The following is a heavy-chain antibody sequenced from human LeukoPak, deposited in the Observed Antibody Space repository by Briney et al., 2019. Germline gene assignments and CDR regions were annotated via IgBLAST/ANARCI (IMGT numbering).Heavy chain of an antibody. Sequence: GGSLRLSCVASGFTFDHYGMRWVRQAPGKRLEWVAVIWHDGSSQYYADSVKGRFTISRDNSMNTLYLQMNSLRAEDTAVYYCAKDAQRGFDYSNSLESWGQGTLVTVSS. V-gene: IGHV3-33*06. CDR3: AKDAQRGFDYSNSLES. D-gene: IGHD4-11*01. CDR2: IWHDGSSQ. CDR1: GFTFDHYG. J-gene: IGHJ5*01.